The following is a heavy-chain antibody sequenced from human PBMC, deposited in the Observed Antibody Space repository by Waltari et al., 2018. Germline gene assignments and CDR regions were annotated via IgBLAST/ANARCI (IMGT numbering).Heavy chain of an antibody. CDR2: ISGSGDTI. V-gene: IGHV3-23*01. J-gene: IGHJ4*02. CDR1: AFTFSTYA. Sequence: EVQLLESGGGLVQPGGSLRLSCTASAFTFSTYAMTWVRQAPGKGLEWVSAISGSGDTIYYADSVKGRFTISRDNSKNTLYLQMNSLRAEDTAVYHCARLTTSVGLFWGQGTLVTVSS. CDR3: ARLTTSVGLF. D-gene: IGHD4-17*01.